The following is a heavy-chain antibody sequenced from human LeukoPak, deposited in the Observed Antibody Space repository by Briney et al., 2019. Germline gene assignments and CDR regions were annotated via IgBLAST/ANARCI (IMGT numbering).Heavy chain of an antibody. CDR3: AKLNDHTTGYHPFDY. J-gene: IGHJ4*02. CDR1: GYTFTDYY. CDR2: INPNSGGT. V-gene: IGHV1-2*02. Sequence: ASVKVSCTASGYTFTDYYIHSVRQAPGQGLEWMGWINPNSGGTNYAQTFQGRVTMTRDTSISTAYMELSRLRSYAPAVYYCAKLNDHTTGYHPFDYWGQGTLVTVSS. D-gene: IGHD3-9*01.